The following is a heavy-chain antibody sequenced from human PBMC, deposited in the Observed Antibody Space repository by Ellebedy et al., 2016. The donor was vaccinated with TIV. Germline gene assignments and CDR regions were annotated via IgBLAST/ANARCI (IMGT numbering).Heavy chain of an antibody. CDR2: IRSFDDST. Sequence: GESLKISXAASGFTFSGVAMTWVRQAPGKGLQWVSSIRSFDDSTYYADSVKGRFTISRDNSKNTLYLQMNSLREEDTAVYSCAKGTLSVPAADDYWGQGTLVTVSS. CDR3: AKGTLSVPAADDY. V-gene: IGHV3-23*01. J-gene: IGHJ4*02. D-gene: IGHD2-2*01. CDR1: GFTFSGVA.